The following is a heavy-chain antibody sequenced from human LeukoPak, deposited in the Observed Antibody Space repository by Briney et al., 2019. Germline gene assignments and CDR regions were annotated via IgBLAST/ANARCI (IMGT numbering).Heavy chain of an antibody. V-gene: IGHV3-15*01. CDR3: TTVYMITFGGVIVTGDYGMDV. CDR1: GFTFSNAW. J-gene: IGHJ6*02. D-gene: IGHD3-16*02. CDR2: IKSKTDGGTT. Sequence: GGSLRLSCAASGFTFSNAWMSWVRQAPGKGLEWVGRIKSKTDGGTTDYAAPVKGRFTISRDDSKNTLYLQMNSLKTEGTAVYYCTTVYMITFGGVIVTGDYGMDVWGQGTTVTVSS.